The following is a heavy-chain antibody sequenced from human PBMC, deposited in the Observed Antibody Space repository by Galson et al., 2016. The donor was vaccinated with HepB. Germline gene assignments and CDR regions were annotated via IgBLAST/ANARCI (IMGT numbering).Heavy chain of an antibody. CDR1: GFTFSSYA. CDR2: ISGSGGST. CDR3: AKGLGYCSSTSCFLYYYYAMDV. Sequence: SLRLSCAASGFTFSSYAMGWVRQAPGKGLEWVSAISGSGGSTHYADSVKGRFTISRDNSKNTLYLQMNSLRAEDTALYYCAKGLGYCSSTSCFLYYYYAMDVWGQGTTVTVSS. D-gene: IGHD2-2*01. V-gene: IGHV3-23*01. J-gene: IGHJ6*02.